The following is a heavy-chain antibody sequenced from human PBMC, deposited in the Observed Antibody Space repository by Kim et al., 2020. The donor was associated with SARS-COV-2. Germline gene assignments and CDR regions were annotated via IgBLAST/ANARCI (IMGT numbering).Heavy chain of an antibody. V-gene: IGHV1-46*01. Sequence: ASVKVSCKASGYTFTSYYMHWVRQAPGQGLEWMGIINPSGGSTSYAQKFQGRVTMTRDTSTSTVYMELSSLRSEDTAVYYCAVLRSWELHANYYYGMDVWGQGTTVTVSS. CDR1: GYTFTSYY. D-gene: IGHD1-26*01. CDR2: INPSGGST. J-gene: IGHJ6*02. CDR3: AVLRSWELHANYYYGMDV.